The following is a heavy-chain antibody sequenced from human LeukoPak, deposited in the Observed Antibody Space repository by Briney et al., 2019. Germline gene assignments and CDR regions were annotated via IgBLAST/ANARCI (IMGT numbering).Heavy chain of an antibody. V-gene: IGHV4-59*01. J-gene: IGHJ4*02. Sequence: SETLSLTCTVSGGSISSYYWSWIRQPPGKGLEWIGYIYYSGSTNYNPSLKSRVPISVDTSKNQFSLKLSPVTAADTAVYYCARDQQGYFDYWGQGTLVTVSS. CDR3: ARDQQGYFDY. CDR2: IYYSGST. D-gene: IGHD6-13*01. CDR1: GGSISSYY.